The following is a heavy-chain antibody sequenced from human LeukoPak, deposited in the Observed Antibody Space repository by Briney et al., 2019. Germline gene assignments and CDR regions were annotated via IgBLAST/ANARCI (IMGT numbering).Heavy chain of an antibody. CDR1: GGSIRGYF. CDR2: IFYSGST. Sequence: PSETLSLTCGVSGGSIRGYFWSWIRQPPGKGLEWIGYIFYSGSTYYNPSLMSRVTISVDMSTNQFSLELTSVTAADTAVYYCARHDYGGNSAWFDPWGQGTLVTVSS. V-gene: IGHV4-59*01. D-gene: IGHD4-23*01. CDR3: ARHDYGGNSAWFDP. J-gene: IGHJ5*02.